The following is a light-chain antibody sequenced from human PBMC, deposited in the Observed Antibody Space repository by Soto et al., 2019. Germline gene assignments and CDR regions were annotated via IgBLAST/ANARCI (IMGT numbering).Light chain of an antibody. CDR2: DVS. Sequence: QSALTQPASVSGSPGQSITISCTGTSSDVGGYNYVSWYQQHPGKAPKLMIYDVSNRPSGVSNRFSGSKSGNTGSLTISGLQAEDEADYYCSSYTCSSTLGVFGGGTKLTVL. J-gene: IGLJ2*01. V-gene: IGLV2-14*01. CDR1: SSDVGGYNY. CDR3: SSYTCSSTLGV.